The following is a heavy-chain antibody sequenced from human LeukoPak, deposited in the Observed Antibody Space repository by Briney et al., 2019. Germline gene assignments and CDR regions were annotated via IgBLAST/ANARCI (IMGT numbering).Heavy chain of an antibody. D-gene: IGHD1/OR15-1a*01. V-gene: IGHV3-53*01. Sequence: GGSLRLSCAASGFTVSSNYMSWVRQAPGKGLEWVSVIYSGGSTYYADSVKGRFTISRDNSKNTLYLQMNSLRVEDTAVYYCASAPEHDAFDIWGQGTMVTVSS. CDR2: IYSGGST. CDR1: GFTVSSNY. J-gene: IGHJ3*02. CDR3: ASAPEHDAFDI.